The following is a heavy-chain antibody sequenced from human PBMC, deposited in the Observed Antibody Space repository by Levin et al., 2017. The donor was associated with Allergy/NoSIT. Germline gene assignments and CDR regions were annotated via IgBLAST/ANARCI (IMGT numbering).Heavy chain of an antibody. CDR3: TRGSLTRVGRRVATDY. J-gene: IGHJ4*02. CDR2: INPNSGST. D-gene: IGHD3-16*01. V-gene: IGHV1-2*02. Sequence: ASVKVSCKASGYTFTDHHIHWVRQAPGQGLEWMAWINPNSGSTAYVQKFQGRVTLTRDTSMSTSYMEVHSLTSDDTAVFFCTRGSLTRVGRRVATDYWGQGTLVTVSS. CDR1: GYTFTDHH.